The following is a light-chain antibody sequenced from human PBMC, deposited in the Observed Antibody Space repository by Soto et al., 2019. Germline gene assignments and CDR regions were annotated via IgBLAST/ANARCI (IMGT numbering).Light chain of an antibody. V-gene: IGLV2-14*01. CDR1: SSDIGAYDY. Sequence: QSALTQPASLSGSPGQSITISCTGTSSDIGAYDYVSWFQQHPGKAPKLMISEVNNRPSGVSNRFSGSKSGNTAYLTISGLQVEDEAEYYCAAWDDSLRTFVFGGGTQLTV. CDR2: EVN. J-gene: IGLJ2*01. CDR3: AAWDDSLRTFV.